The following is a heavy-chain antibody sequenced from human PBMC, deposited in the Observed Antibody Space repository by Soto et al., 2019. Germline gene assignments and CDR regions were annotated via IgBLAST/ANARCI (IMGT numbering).Heavy chain of an antibody. J-gene: IGHJ6*02. V-gene: IGHV1-69*01. D-gene: IGHD7-27*01. CDR3: AKKLGIDPFGSYGLDV. CDR2: IIPISSTT. Sequence: QVELVQSGAEVKKPGSSVKVSCKASGGNFITFAISWVRQAPGKGLEWMGEIIPISSTTKSAHKFHDRVTISADGSSSTVHMELRSLKSEDTAIYFCAKKLGIDPFGSYGLDVWGQGTTVTVSS. CDR1: GGNFITFA.